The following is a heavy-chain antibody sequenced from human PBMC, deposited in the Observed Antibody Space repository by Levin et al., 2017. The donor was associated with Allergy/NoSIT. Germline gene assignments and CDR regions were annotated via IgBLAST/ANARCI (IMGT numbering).Heavy chain of an antibody. D-gene: IGHD6-19*01. CDR1: GFTFSSYS. Sequence: GESLKISCAASGFTFSSYSMNWVRQAPGKGLEWVSSISSSSSYIYYADSVKGRFTISRDNAKNSLYLQMNSLRAEDTAVYYCAREPQNSGWYPYWFDPWGQGTLVTVSS. J-gene: IGHJ5*02. V-gene: IGHV3-21*01. CDR2: ISSSSSYI. CDR3: AREPQNSGWYPYWFDP.